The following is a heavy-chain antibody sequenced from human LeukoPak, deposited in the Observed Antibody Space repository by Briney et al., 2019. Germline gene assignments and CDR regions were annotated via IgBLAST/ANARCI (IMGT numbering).Heavy chain of an antibody. CDR3: VGVLRELVPAAVNPFDY. V-gene: IGHV4-34*01. Sequence: SETLSLTCAVYGGPFRGNNWTWFPQPPGKALEGLGESNHSGRTNYSPSLKSRVTISVATSKNQFSLKLSSVTAADTAVYYCVGVLRELVPAAVNPFDYWGQGTLVTVSS. CDR2: SNHSGRT. CDR1: GGPFRGNN. D-gene: IGHD2-2*01. J-gene: IGHJ4*02.